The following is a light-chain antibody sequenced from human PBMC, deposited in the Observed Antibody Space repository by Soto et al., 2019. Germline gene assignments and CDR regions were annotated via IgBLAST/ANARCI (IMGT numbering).Light chain of an antibody. V-gene: IGLV2-11*01. CDR3: CSYAGYYTLV. CDR1: SSDVGGYNY. J-gene: IGLJ2*01. Sequence: QSALTQPRSVSGSPGQSGTISCTGTSSDVGGYNYVSWYQQHPGKAPKLIIYAVSGRPSGVPDRFSGSKSGNTASLTISGLQADDEADYYCCSYAGYYTLVFGGGTKVTVL. CDR2: AVS.